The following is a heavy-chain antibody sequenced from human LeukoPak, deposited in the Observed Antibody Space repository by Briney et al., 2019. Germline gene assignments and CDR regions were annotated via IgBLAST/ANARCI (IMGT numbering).Heavy chain of an antibody. CDR2: ITGSGTGT. V-gene: IGHV3-23*01. Sequence: GGSLRLSCAASRFTFSSYVMSWVRQAPGKGLEWVSSITGSGTGTFYADSVRGRFTISRDNSKKMVYLQMNSLRVEDTAVYYCANGGGGFWGQGTLVTVSS. J-gene: IGHJ4*02. CDR1: RFTFSSYV. CDR3: ANGGGGF. D-gene: IGHD3-16*01.